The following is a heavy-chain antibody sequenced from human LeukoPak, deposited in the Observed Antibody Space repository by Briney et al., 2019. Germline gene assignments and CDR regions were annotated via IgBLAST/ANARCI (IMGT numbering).Heavy chain of an antibody. D-gene: IGHD3-3*01. CDR2: IRSKAYGGTT. CDR3: TRDRGDFWSGATYYMDV. V-gene: IGHV3-49*04. J-gene: IGHJ6*03. CDR1: GFTFGDYA. Sequence: GGSLRLSCTASGFTFGDYAMSWVRQAPGKGVEWVGFIRSKAYGGTTEYAASAKGILTISRDDSKSIAYLQMNSLKTEDTAVYYCTRDRGDFWSGATYYMDVWGKGTTVTVSS.